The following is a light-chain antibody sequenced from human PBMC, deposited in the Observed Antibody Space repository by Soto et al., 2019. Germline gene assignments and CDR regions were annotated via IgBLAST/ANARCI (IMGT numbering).Light chain of an antibody. CDR3: QQYDNWPLT. Sequence: EVVLTQSPATLSVSPGAGATLSCRASQSVGSNLAWYQQKPGQTPRVLIYGASTRAIGIPARFSGSGFGTEFTLTISSLQSEDFAVYYCQQYDNWPLTFGGGTKVEIK. J-gene: IGKJ4*01. V-gene: IGKV3-15*01. CDR1: QSVGSN. CDR2: GAS.